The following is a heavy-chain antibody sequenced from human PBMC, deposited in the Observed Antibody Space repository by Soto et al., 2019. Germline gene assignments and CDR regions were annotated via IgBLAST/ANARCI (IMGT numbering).Heavy chain of an antibody. V-gene: IGHV1-24*01. J-gene: IGHJ4*02. D-gene: IGHD1-1*01. CDR3: ATDIKRGVGTPYYFDY. CDR1: GYTLTELS. Sequence: GASVKVSCKVSGYTLTELSMHWVRQAPGKGLEWMGGFDPEDGETIYAQKFQGRVTMTEDTSTDTAYMELSSLRSEDTAVYYCATDIKRGVGTPYYFDYWGQGTLVTVSS. CDR2: FDPEDGET.